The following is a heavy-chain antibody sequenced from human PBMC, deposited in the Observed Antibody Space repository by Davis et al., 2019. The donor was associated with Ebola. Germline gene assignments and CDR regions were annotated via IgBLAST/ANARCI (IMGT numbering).Heavy chain of an antibody. J-gene: IGHJ6*02. CDR3: ARLSTVVPQRVYSGMDV. D-gene: IGHD4-23*01. Sequence: SETLSLTCAVSGGSISSGGYSWSWIRQPPGKGLEWIGYIYHSGSTYYNPSLKSRVTISVDTSKNQFSLKLSSVTAADTAVYYCARLSTVVPQRVYSGMDVWGQGTTVTVSS. CDR1: GGSISSGGYS. V-gene: IGHV4-30-2*01. CDR2: IYHSGST.